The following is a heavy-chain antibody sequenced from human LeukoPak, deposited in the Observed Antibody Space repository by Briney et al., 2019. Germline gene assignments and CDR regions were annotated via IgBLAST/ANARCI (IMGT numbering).Heavy chain of an antibody. Sequence: SETLSLTCTVSGDSISSSSYYWSWIRQPPGKGLEWIGTIHYSGGTYHNPSLKSRVTLSVDTSKNQFSLKVASVTAADMATYYCARYYTVTRFDYWGQGTLVTVSS. CDR1: GDSISSSSYY. J-gene: IGHJ4*02. D-gene: IGHD4-17*01. V-gene: IGHV4-39*01. CDR3: ARYYTVTRFDY. CDR2: IHYSGGT.